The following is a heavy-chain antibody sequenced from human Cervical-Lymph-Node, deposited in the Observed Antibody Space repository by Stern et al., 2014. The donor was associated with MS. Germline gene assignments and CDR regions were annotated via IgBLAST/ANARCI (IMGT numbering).Heavy chain of an antibody. CDR1: GYLFDDYW. CDR2: IFPRDSNT. D-gene: IGHD5-12*01. V-gene: IGHV5-51*03. CDR3: ARSPATPSGYDRFDY. Sequence: EVQLEESGAEVKKPGESLKISCEASGYLFDDYWIGWVRQMSGRGLELVAIIFPRDSNTRYSPSVHGQVTISAHKSITTAYLQWSSLKAADPAMYYCARSPATPSGYDRFDYWGQGALVTVSS. J-gene: IGHJ4*02.